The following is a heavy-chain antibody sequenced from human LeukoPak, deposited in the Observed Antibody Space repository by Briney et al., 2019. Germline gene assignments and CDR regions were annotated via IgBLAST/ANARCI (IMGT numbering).Heavy chain of an antibody. V-gene: IGHV3-7*01. CDR2: IKQDGSEK. CDR3: AREGFCSGGICSYDN. Sequence: GGSLRLSCAAPGFTFTNYWMNWVRQAPGKGLEWVARIKQDGSEKYYVESVKGRFTISRDNAKNSLYLQMDSLRAEDTAVYYCAREGFCSGGICSYDNWGQGTLVTVSS. D-gene: IGHD2-15*01. J-gene: IGHJ4*02. CDR1: GFTFTNYW.